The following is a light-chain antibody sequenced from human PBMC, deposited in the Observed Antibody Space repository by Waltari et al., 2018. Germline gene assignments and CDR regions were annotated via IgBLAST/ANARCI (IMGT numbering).Light chain of an antibody. Sequence: EIVLTQSPGTLSLSPGESATLSCRASQRIGRYLAWYQKKPDQAPRLLIYGASSRATGIPYRFSGSGSGTDFSLTISRLEPEDFAVYYCQNHERLPATFGQGTKVEIK. V-gene: IGKV3-20*01. CDR1: QRIGRY. CDR2: GAS. J-gene: IGKJ1*01. CDR3: QNHERLPAT.